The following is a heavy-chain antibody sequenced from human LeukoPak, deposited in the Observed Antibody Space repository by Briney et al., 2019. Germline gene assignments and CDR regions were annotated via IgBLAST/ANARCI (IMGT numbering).Heavy chain of an antibody. CDR1: GFTFSSYA. Sequence: GGSLRLSCAASGFTFSSYAMHWVRQAPGKGLEWVAVISYDGSNKYYADSVKGRFTISRDNSKSTLYLQMNSLRAEDTAVYYCASFTMVRGVDPKTPQVDYWGQGTLVTVSS. V-gene: IGHV3-30-3*01. CDR2: ISYDGSNK. J-gene: IGHJ4*02. D-gene: IGHD3-10*01. CDR3: ASFTMVRGVDPKTPQVDY.